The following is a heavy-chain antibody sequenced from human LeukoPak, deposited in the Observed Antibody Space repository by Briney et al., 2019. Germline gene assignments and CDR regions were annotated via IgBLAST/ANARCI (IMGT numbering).Heavy chain of an antibody. D-gene: IGHD6-6*01. CDR1: GDSIRSYF. V-gene: IGHV4-59*12. CDR3: ARVMAARREDLNWFDP. Sequence: SETLSLTCTVSGDSIRSYFWSWIRQPPGKGLEWIGYVYYSGSTNYNPSLKSRVTMSVDTSKNQFSLNLTSVNAADTAVYYCARVMAARREDLNWFDPWGQGTLVTVSS. J-gene: IGHJ5*02. CDR2: VYYSGST.